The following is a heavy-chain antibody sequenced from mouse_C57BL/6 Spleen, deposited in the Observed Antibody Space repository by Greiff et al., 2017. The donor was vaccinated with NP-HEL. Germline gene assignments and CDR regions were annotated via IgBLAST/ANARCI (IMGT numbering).Heavy chain of an antibody. CDR1: GFTFSDYG. Sequence: EVQGVESGGGLVQPGGSLKLSCAASGFTFSDYGMAWVRQAPRKGPEWVAFISNLAYSIYYADTVTGRFTISRENAKNTLYLEMSSLRSEDTAMYYCARPSYDGYSWFAYWGQGTLVTVSA. V-gene: IGHV5-15*01. CDR2: ISNLAYSI. D-gene: IGHD2-3*01. J-gene: IGHJ3*01. CDR3: ARPSYDGYSWFAY.